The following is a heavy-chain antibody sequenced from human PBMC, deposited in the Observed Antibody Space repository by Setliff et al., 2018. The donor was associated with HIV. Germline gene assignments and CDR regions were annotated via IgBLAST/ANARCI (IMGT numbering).Heavy chain of an antibody. J-gene: IGHJ4*02. V-gene: IGHV3-49*04. CDR2: IRSKAYGGTT. D-gene: IGHD3-22*01. CDR1: GFTFGDYA. Sequence: GGSLRLSCTASGFTFGDYAMSWVRQAPGKGLEWVGFIRSKAYGGTTEYAASVKGRFTISRDDSKSIAYLQMNSLKTEDTAVYYCTRGGSSGYYYFDYWGQGTLVTVSS. CDR3: TRGGSSGYYYFDY.